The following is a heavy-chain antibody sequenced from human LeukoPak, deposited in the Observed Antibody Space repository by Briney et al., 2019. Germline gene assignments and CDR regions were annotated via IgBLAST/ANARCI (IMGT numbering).Heavy chain of an antibody. Sequence: GGSLRLSCAASGFTFSDYYMSWIRQAPGKGLEWVSYISSSGSTIYYADSVKGRFTISRDNAKNSLYLQMNSLRAEDTAVYYCARDGVVVVPAAILYYYYGMDVWGQGTTVTVSS. CDR2: ISSSGSTI. J-gene: IGHJ6*02. CDR3: ARDGVVVVPAAILYYYYGMDV. D-gene: IGHD2-2*01. CDR1: GFTFSDYY. V-gene: IGHV3-11*01.